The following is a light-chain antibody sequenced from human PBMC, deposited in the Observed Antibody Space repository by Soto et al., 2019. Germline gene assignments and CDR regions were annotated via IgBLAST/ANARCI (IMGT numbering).Light chain of an antibody. CDR2: GAS. Sequence: EIVLTQSPDTLSLSPGERATLSCRASQSIDSTHLVWYQQKPGQAPSLLIFGASSRATGIPDKFSGSGSGTDFTLSVNRLEPEDVAVYYCQQYGSTPYTFGQGTKVDIK. CDR3: QQYGSTPYT. J-gene: IGKJ2*01. V-gene: IGKV3-20*01. CDR1: QSIDSTH.